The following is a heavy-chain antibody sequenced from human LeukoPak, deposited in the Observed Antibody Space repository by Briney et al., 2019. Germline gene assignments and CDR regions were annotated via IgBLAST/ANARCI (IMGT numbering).Heavy chain of an antibody. V-gene: IGHV3-11*01. CDR1: GFTFSDYY. CDR3: ARDGGAYYYDSSGYYYKESYYYGMDV. CDR2: ISSSGSTI. J-gene: IGHJ6*02. Sequence: GGSLRLSCAASGFTFSDYYMSWIRQAPGKGLEWVSYISSSGSTIYYADSVKGRFTISRDNAKNSLYLQMNSLRAEDTAVYYCARDGGAYYYDSSGYYYKESYYYGMDVWGQGTMVTVSS. D-gene: IGHD3-22*01.